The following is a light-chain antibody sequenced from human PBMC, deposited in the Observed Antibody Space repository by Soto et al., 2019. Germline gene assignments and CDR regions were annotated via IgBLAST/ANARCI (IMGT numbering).Light chain of an antibody. CDR2: EVF. V-gene: IGLV2-8*01. Sequence: QSALTQPPSASGSPGQSVTISCTGTSSDVGGYNYVSWYQQHPGKAPKLLIYEVFKRPSGVPDRFSGSKSGNTASLTVSGLQAEDEADYDCSSYACSNSFDVFGTGTQLTVL. CDR1: SSDVGGYNY. J-gene: IGLJ1*01. CDR3: SSYACSNSFDV.